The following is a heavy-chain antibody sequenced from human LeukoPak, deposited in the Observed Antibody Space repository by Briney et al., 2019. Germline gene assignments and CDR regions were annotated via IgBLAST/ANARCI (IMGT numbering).Heavy chain of an antibody. D-gene: IGHD3-22*01. Sequence: GGSLRLSCAASGFTFSTYWMHWVRQAPGKGLVWISRINTDGISTSHAGSVRGRFTISRDNAKNTLYLQMNDLRAEDTAIYYCARDFCDSDTCHLDFWGQGTLVTVSS. J-gene: IGHJ4*02. CDR3: ARDFCDSDTCHLDF. CDR1: GFTFSTYW. V-gene: IGHV3-74*01. CDR2: INTDGIST.